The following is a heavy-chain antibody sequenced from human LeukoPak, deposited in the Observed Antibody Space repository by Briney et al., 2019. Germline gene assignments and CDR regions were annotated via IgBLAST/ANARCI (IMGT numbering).Heavy chain of an antibody. V-gene: IGHV3-53*01. Sequence: PGGSLRLSCAASGFTVSSNSMNWVRQAPGKGLEWVSVIYSGGSSSYADSVKGRFTISRDNSKNTLYLQMNSLRAEDTAVYYCARGPGSHSNFEDYWGQGTLVTVSS. CDR1: GFTVSSNS. J-gene: IGHJ4*02. CDR3: ARGPGSHSNFEDY. CDR2: IYSGGSS. D-gene: IGHD4-11*01.